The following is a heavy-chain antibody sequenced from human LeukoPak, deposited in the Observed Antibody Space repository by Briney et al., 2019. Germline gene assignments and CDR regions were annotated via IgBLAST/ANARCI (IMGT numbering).Heavy chain of an antibody. V-gene: IGHV4-34*01. J-gene: IGHJ4*02. Sequence: PSETLSLTCAVYGGSFSGYYWSWIRQPPGKGLEWIGEINHSGSTNYNPSLKSRATISVDTSKNQFSLKLSSVTAADTAVYYCARHMFSFGYSSSWYFDYWGQGTLVTVSS. D-gene: IGHD6-13*01. CDR3: ARHMFSFGYSSSWYFDY. CDR1: GGSFSGYY. CDR2: INHSGST.